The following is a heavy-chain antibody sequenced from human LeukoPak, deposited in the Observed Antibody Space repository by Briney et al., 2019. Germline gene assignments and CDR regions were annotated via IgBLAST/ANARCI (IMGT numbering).Heavy chain of an antibody. J-gene: IGHJ4*02. D-gene: IGHD5-18*01. V-gene: IGHV3-33*06. CDR3: AKDNGGYSYGSDY. CDR2: IWYDGSNK. CDR1: GFTFSSYG. Sequence: GGSLRLSCAASGFTFSSYGMHWVRQAPGKGLEWVAVIWYDGSNKYYADSVKGRFTISRDNSKNTLYLQMKSLRAEDTAVYYCAKDNGGYSYGSDYWGQGTLVTVSS.